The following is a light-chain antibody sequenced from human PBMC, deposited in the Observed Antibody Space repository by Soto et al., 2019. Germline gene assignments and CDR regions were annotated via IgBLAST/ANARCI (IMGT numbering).Light chain of an antibody. V-gene: IGKV3-20*01. Sequence: EIVLTQSPGTLSLSPGERATLSCRASQSVSSSYLAWYQQKPGQAPRLFIYASSIRATGIPDRFSGSGSGTDFTLTIRRLEPEDFAVYYCQQYGLSPRTFGRGKKVEIK. J-gene: IGKJ1*01. CDR3: QQYGLSPRT. CDR1: QSVSSSY. CDR2: ASS.